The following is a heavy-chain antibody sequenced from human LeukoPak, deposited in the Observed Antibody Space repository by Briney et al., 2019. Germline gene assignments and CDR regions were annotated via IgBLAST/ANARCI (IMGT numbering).Heavy chain of an antibody. CDR2: ISSSTSYI. CDR1: GFTFSSYS. CDR3: ARAGGSTVSHSDY. V-gene: IGHV3-21*01. Sequence: GGSLRLSCAASGFTFSSYSMNWIRQAPGKGLEWVSSISSSTSYIYCADSVKGRFTISKDNAKNSLYLQMNSPRAEDTAVYYCARAGGSTVSHSDYWGQGTLVTVSS. J-gene: IGHJ4*02. D-gene: IGHD4-17*01.